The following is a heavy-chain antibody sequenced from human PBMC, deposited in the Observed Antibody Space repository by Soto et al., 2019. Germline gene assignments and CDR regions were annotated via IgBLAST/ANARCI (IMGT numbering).Heavy chain of an antibody. CDR3: AKPMRGYCTSSRCPAGSDY. CDR1: GLTFSSYA. J-gene: IGHJ4*02. V-gene: IGHV3-23*01. D-gene: IGHD2-2*01. Sequence: GGSLRLSCAASGLTFSSYAMSWVRQAPGKGLEWVSYISNIGDSTYYLDPVKGRFSISRDNSKNTLYVQMNSLRAEDTAVYYCAKPMRGYCTSSRCPAGSDYWGQGTLVTVSS. CDR2: ISNIGDST.